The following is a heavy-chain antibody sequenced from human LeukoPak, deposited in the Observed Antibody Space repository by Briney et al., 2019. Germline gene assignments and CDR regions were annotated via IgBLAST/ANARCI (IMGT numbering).Heavy chain of an antibody. Sequence: GGSLRLSCAASGFTLNNYAMTWVRQAPGKGLEWVSLISSSGDATYYADSVQGRFTISRDNSRNTLYLHIDSLRVEDTATYYCARGTTDLDYWGQGTRVIVPS. V-gene: IGHV3-23*01. CDR2: ISSSGDAT. CDR1: GFTLNNYA. CDR3: ARGTTDLDY. J-gene: IGHJ4*02.